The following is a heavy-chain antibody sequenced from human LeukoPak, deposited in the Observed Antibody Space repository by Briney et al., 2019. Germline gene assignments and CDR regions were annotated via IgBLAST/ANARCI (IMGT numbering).Heavy chain of an antibody. Sequence: SETLSLTCAVYGGSFSGYYWSWIRQPPGKGLEWIGEINHSGSTNYNPSLKSRVTTSVDTSKNQFSLKLSSVTAADTAVYYCARRGPYDFWSGYYRDAFDIWGQGTMVTVSS. D-gene: IGHD3-3*01. V-gene: IGHV4-34*01. CDR2: INHSGST. CDR3: ARRGPYDFWSGYYRDAFDI. J-gene: IGHJ3*02. CDR1: GGSFSGYY.